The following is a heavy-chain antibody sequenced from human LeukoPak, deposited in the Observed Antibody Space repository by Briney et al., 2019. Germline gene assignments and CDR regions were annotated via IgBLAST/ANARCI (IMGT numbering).Heavy chain of an antibody. J-gene: IGHJ4*02. Sequence: VASVKVSCKASGGTFSSYAISWVRQAPGQGLEWMGGIIPIFGTANYAQKFQGRVTINTDESTSTAYMELSSLRSEDTAVYYCARGPFVGYSGYDYVDYWGQGTLVTVSS. CDR3: ARGPFVGYSGYDYVDY. CDR2: IIPIFGTA. D-gene: IGHD5-12*01. V-gene: IGHV1-69*05. CDR1: GGTFSSYA.